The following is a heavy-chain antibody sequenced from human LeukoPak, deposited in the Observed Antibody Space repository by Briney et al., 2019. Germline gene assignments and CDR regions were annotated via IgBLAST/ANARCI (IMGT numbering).Heavy chain of an antibody. J-gene: IGHJ4*02. CDR1: GFAFSSYE. CDR3: ARDRSYYQYLEH. CDR2: ISSSGSII. Sequence: GGSLRLSCASSGFAFSSYEMNWVRQAPGKGLEWVSYISSSGSIIYYADSVKGRFTISRDNAKNSLFLQMKSLRVEDTAVYYCARDRSYYQYLEHWGQGTLVTVSS. D-gene: IGHD3-10*01. V-gene: IGHV3-48*03.